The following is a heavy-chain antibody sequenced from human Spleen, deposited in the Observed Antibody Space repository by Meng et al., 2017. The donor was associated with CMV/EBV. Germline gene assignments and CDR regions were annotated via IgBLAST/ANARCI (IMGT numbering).Heavy chain of an antibody. J-gene: IGHJ2*01. CDR2: IYTSGST. CDR1: GCAISSYS. Sequence: GPCLVKPSETLPLTGVFPGCAISSYSWSWIRQPAGKGVEWIGRIYTSGSTNYNPSLKMRVTMSVDTSKNQFPLKLSSVTAAGTAVYYCARGGGYGGLYWEVYWYFDLWGRGTLVTVSS. D-gene: IGHD1-26*01. V-gene: IGHV4-4*07. CDR3: ARGGGYGGLYWEVYWYFDL.